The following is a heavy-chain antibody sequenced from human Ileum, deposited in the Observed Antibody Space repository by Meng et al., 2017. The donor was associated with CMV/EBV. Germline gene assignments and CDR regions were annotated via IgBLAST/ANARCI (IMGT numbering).Heavy chain of an antibody. CDR1: GFSIIDYA. V-gene: IGHV3-21*04. Sequence: GESLKISCTASGFSIIDYAMHWVRQAPGKGLEWLSLITDFSAYIHYADSIEGRFTISRDNAKNSLYLQMNSLRADDTAVYYCARGGEMNHEYWGQGTLVTVSS. CDR2: ITDFSAYI. D-gene: IGHD1-14*01. CDR3: ARGGEMNHEY. J-gene: IGHJ4*02.